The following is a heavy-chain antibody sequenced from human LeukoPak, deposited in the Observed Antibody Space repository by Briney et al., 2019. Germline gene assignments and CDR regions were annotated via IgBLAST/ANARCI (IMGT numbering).Heavy chain of an antibody. V-gene: IGHV4-59*01. CDR1: GGSISSYY. CDR2: IYDSGSS. CDR3: ARYSSSTSRSDAFDI. J-gene: IGHJ3*02. Sequence: SETLSLTCTVSGGSISSYYWSWIRQPPGKGLEWIGYIYDSGSSNYNPSLKSRVTMSVDTSKNQFSLKLSSVTAADTAMYYCARYSSSTSRSDAFDIWGQGTMVTVPS. D-gene: IGHD2-2*01.